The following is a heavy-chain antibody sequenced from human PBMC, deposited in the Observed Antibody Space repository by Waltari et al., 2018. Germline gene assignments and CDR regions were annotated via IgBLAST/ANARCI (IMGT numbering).Heavy chain of an antibody. V-gene: IGHV3-43*01. CDR1: GFTFDDYT. D-gene: IGHD1-1*01. CDR3: AKDKGEENWNNVPDCC. J-gene: IGHJ4*02. CDR2: SKWAGGDT. Sequence: EVQLVGSGGVVVQPGGSLRLSCAASGFTFDDYTMHWVRQAPGEGLEWVSLSKWAGGDTYYGDAVHGRFTISRDNSKNSRYLQMNSLRTEDTALYYCAKDKGEENWNNVPDCCWGQGTLVSVSS.